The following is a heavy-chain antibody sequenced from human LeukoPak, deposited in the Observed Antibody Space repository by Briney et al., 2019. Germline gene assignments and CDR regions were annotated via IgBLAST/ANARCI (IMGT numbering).Heavy chain of an antibody. CDR2: IYYSGST. CDR3: ARASGALEY. D-gene: IGHD3-10*01. J-gene: IGHJ4*02. CDR1: GGSISSYC. Sequence: SESLSLTCTVAGGSISSYCWSWIRQPPGNGLGWNGYIYYSGSTNYNPSLKSRVTISVDTSKNQFSLKLSSVTAADTAVYYCARASGALEYWGQGTLVTVSS. V-gene: IGHV4-59*01.